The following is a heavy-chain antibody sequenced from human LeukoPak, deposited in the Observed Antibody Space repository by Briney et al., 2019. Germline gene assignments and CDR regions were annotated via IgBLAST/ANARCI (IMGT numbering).Heavy chain of an antibody. J-gene: IGHJ4*02. Sequence: PGGSLRLSCAASGFTFSSYWMSWVRQAPGKGLEWVANVKQDGSEKYYVDSVKGRFTISRDNAKNSLYLQMNSLRAEDTAVYYCARDCWFGAKDYWGQGTLVTVSS. CDR1: GFTFSSYW. CDR3: ARDCWFGAKDY. CDR2: VKQDGSEK. D-gene: IGHD3-10*01. V-gene: IGHV3-7*01.